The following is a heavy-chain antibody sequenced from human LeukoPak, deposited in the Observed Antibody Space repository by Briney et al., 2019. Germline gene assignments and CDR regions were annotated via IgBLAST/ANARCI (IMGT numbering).Heavy chain of an antibody. CDR1: GFTFSNYW. Sequence: HPGGSLRLSCAASGFTFSNYWMHWVRQAPGKGLEWVANIKQDGSEIYYVDSVKGRFTISRDNAKNSLYLQMNSLRAEDTAVYYCARAMDVWGQGTTVTVSS. CDR2: IKQDGSEI. V-gene: IGHV3-7*01. CDR3: ARAMDV. J-gene: IGHJ6*02.